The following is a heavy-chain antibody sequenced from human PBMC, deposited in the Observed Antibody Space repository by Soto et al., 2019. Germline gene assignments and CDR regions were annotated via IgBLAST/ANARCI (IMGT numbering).Heavy chain of an antibody. J-gene: IGHJ4*02. CDR2: VCYGAST. CDR3: ARESETAMVTFDF. D-gene: IGHD5-18*01. V-gene: IGHV4-39*02. CDR1: GGSISSSRYC. Sequence: SETLSLTCTVSGGSISSSRYCWGWIRQPPGKGLARIGSVCYGASTYYNPSLKSRVTMSVDTSKNQFSLHLNSLTPEGSAVYYCARESETAMVTFDFWGQGLLVTVSS.